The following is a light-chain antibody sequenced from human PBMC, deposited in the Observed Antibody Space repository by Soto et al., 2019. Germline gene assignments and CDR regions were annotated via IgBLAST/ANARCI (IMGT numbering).Light chain of an antibody. CDR1: SSDLAIYNY. V-gene: IGLV2-14*01. Sequence: QSVLAQPASVSGSPGQSITISFTGTSSDLAIYNYVSWYQQQPGKAPKLMIYEVSNRPSGVSNRFSGSKSGNTASLTISGLQAEDEADYYCSSYTSSSTLCVFGTGTKVTVL. CDR2: EVS. J-gene: IGLJ1*01. CDR3: SSYTSSSTLCV.